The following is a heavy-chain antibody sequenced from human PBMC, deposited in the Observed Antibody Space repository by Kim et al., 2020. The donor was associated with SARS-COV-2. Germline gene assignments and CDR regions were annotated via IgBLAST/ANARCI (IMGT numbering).Heavy chain of an antibody. CDR3: AKGGECSGGRCDNWFDP. D-gene: IGHD2-15*01. V-gene: IGHV3-9*01. Sequence: GGSLRLSCAASGFTFDDYAMHWVRQAPGKGLEWVSGISWNSGSIGYADSVKGRFTISRDNAKNSLYLQMNSLRAEDTALYYCAKGGECSGGRCDNWFDP. CDR2: ISWNSGSI. J-gene: IGHJ5*02. CDR1: GFTFDDYA.